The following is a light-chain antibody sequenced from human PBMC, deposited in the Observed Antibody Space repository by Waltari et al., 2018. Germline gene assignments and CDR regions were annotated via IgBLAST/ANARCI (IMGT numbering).Light chain of an antibody. CDR2: RAS. CDR3: QQYNNYSWT. CDR1: QSVRPF. Sequence: DIQMTQSPSTLSASVGDRVTITCRASQSVRPFVAWYQQKPGNAPKLLIYRASTLERRVPSRLSSSGAETEFTLTISGMQPDDFATFYCQQYNNYSWTFGQGTEVDI. J-gene: IGKJ1*01. V-gene: IGKV1-5*03.